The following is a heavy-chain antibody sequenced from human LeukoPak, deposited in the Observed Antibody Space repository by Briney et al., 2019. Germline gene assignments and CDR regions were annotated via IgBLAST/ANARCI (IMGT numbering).Heavy chain of an antibody. CDR3: ARDNYDFWSGYGEYYFDY. D-gene: IGHD3-3*01. CDR1: GYTFTGYY. Sequence: ASVKVSCKASGYTFTGYYMHWVRQAPGQGLEWMGWINPNSGGTNYAQKLQGRVTMTTDTSTSTAYMELRSLRSDDTAVYYCARDNYDFWSGYGEYYFDYWGQGTLVTVSS. J-gene: IGHJ4*02. V-gene: IGHV1-2*02. CDR2: INPNSGGT.